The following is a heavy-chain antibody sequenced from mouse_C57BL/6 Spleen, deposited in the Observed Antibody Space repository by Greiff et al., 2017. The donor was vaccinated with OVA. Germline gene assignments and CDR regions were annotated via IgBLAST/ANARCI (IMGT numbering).Heavy chain of an antibody. CDR1: GFTFSSYA. CDR3: TRDRVYYYGSPYAMDY. D-gene: IGHD1-1*01. J-gene: IGHJ4*01. CDR2: ISSGGDYI. Sequence: EVQRVESGEGLVKPGGSLKLSCAASGFTFSSYAMSWVRQTPEKRLEWVAYISSGGDYIYYADTVKGRFTIYRDNARNTLYLQMSSLKSEDTAMFYCTRDRVYYYGSPYAMDYWGQGTSVTVSS. V-gene: IGHV5-9-1*02.